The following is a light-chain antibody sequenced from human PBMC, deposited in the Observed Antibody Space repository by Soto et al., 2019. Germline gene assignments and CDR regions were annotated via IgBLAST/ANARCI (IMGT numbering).Light chain of an antibody. CDR1: KNDIGDYNY. CDR3: SSYTVTNTWV. CDR2: EVT. V-gene: IGLV2-14*01. J-gene: IGLJ3*02. Sequence: QSVLTQPASVSGSPGQSITISCTGTKNDIGDYNYVSWYQQHPGKVPKLMIYEVTNRPSGVSNRFSGSKSGNTASLTISGLQAAEEADYYCSSYTVTNTWVFGGGPKVTVL.